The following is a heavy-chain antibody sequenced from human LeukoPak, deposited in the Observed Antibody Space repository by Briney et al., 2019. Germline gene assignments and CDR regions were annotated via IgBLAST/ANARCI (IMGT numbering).Heavy chain of an antibody. Sequence: GPSVKLSCKASGYTFTGYYMHWVRQAPGQGLEWMGWINPNRGGTNYAQKFQGRVTMTRDTSIRTPYMELSRLRSDDTSVYYSAKEQFLRGYCGGGSCFSVYYGMYVWGQGTTVTVSS. D-gene: IGHD2-15*01. CDR3: AKEQFLRGYCGGGSCFSVYYGMYV. J-gene: IGHJ6*02. CDR2: INPNRGGT. V-gene: IGHV1-2*02. CDR1: GYTFTGYY.